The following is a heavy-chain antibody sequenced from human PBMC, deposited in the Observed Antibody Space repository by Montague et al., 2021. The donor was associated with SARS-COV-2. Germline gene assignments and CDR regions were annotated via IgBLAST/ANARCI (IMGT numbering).Heavy chain of an antibody. CDR2: IYYSGST. Sequence: SETLSLTCTVSGGSISGYYWSWIRQPPGKGLEWIGYIYYSGSTKYNPFLESRVTVSVDRSKNQVSLKLSSVTAADTAVYYCASRLRSCTNGVCRTYYYYAMDVWGQGTTVTVSS. V-gene: IGHV4-59*01. CDR3: ASRLRSCTNGVCRTYYYYAMDV. J-gene: IGHJ6*02. CDR1: GGSISGYY. D-gene: IGHD2-8*01.